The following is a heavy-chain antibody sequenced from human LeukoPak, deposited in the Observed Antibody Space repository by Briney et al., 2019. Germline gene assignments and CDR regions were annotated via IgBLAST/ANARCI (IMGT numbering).Heavy chain of an antibody. CDR1: GFTFSSYW. Sequence: GGSLRLSCAASGFTFSSYWMSWVRQAPGKGLEWVANIKQDGSEKYYVDSVKGRFTISRDNAKNSLYLQMNSLRAEDTAVYYCAREARYYYYYMDGWGKGTTVTVSS. V-gene: IGHV3-7*01. J-gene: IGHJ6*03. CDR3: AREARYYYYYMDG. CDR2: IKQDGSEK.